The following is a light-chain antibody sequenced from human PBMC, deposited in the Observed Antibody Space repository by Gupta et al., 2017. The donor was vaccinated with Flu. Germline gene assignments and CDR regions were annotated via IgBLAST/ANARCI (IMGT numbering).Light chain of an antibody. J-gene: IGKJ2*01. CDR2: PAS. CDR3: HQTYGAPYT. V-gene: IGKV1-39*01. Sequence: DIQMTQSPSSLSASVGDRVTITCRASQSVSKFLNWYQQKPRNAPKLLVSPASSLQSGVPSRFSGSGYGTDFTLTISRLQPDDFATYYCHQTYGAPYTFGQGTTLEIK. CDR1: QSVSKF.